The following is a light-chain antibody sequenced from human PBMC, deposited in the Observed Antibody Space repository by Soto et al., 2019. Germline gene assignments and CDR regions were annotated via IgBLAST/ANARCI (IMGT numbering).Light chain of an antibody. CDR3: TSYTSGSTRGV. J-gene: IGLJ2*01. CDR1: TNDVGGYTY. V-gene: IGLV2-14*01. CDR2: EVS. Sequence: QSVLTQPASVSGSPGQSITISCTGTTNDVGGYTYVSWYQHHPGKAPKLLIYEVSNRPSGVSDRFSASKSGNTASLSISGLQPEDEADYYCTSYTSGSTRGVFGGGTKVTVL.